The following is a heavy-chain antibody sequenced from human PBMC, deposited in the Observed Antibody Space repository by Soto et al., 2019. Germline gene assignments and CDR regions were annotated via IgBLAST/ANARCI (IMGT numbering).Heavy chain of an antibody. CDR3: ARKDYDILTGNIPRAGYYHMDV. V-gene: IGHV5-10-1*01. CDR2: IDPSDSYT. CDR1: GYSFTNYW. J-gene: IGHJ6*02. Sequence: GESLKISCKGSGYSFTNYWMSLVRQMPGKGLEWMGKIDPSDSYTNYSPSFQGHVTISADRSIAPAYLQWSSLKASYTAMYYCARKDYDILTGNIPRAGYYHMDVWGQGTTVTVYS. D-gene: IGHD3-9*01.